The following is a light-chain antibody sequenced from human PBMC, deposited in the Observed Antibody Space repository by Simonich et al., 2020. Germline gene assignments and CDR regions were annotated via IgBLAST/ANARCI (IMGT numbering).Light chain of an antibody. J-gene: IGLJ3*02. V-gene: IGLV8-61*01. CDR2: RKN. CDR1: SGSVSTSYY. Sequence: QTVVTQEPSFSVSPGGTVTLTCGLSSGSVSTSYYPSWYQQTPGQAQRTLIYRKNPRSSGVPDRFSGSILGNKAALTITGAQADDESDYYCVLYMGSGIGVFGGGTKLTVL. CDR3: VLYMGSGIGV.